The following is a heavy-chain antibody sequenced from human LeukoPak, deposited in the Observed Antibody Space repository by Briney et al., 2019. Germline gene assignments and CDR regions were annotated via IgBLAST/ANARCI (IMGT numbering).Heavy chain of an antibody. V-gene: IGHV1-8*01. Sequence: GASVKVSYKASGYTFISYDINWVRQATGQGLEWMGWMHPNSGNTGYAQKFQGRVTMTRNTSISTAYMELSSLRSEDTAVYYCARGDSYYDSSGYYSIGFDYWGQGTLVTVSS. CDR3: ARGDSYYDSSGYYSIGFDY. CDR2: MHPNSGNT. D-gene: IGHD3-22*01. J-gene: IGHJ4*02. CDR1: GYTFISYD.